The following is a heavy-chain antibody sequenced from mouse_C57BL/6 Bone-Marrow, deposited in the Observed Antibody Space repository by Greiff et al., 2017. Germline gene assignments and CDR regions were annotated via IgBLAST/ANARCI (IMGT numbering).Heavy chain of an antibody. D-gene: IGHD1-1*01. CDR1: GFTFSNYW. J-gene: IGHJ2*01. CDR2: IRLKSANYAT. Sequence: EVKLVESGGGLVQPGGSMKLSCVASGFTFSNYWMNWVRQSPETGLEWVALIRLKSANYATHYAESVKGRFTISRDDSKSRFYLQKNNLSAEDTVIYYGTRDYYGSSFDYWGQGTTLTVSS. CDR3: TRDYYGSSFDY. V-gene: IGHV6-3*01.